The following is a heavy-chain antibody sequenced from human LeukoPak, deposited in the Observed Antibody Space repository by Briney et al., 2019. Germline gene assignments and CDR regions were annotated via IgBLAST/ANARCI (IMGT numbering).Heavy chain of an antibody. D-gene: IGHD3/OR15-3a*01. CDR2: IFYSGTT. J-gene: IGHJ1*01. CDR1: GASITRRDFF. CDR3: ARPGGLVEYFQH. Sequence: KTSETLSLTCSVSGASITRRDFFWNWIRQPPGKGLEWVGSIFYSGTTYYNSSLQSRVSISVDTSKSQFSLKLSSVTAADTAVYYCARPGGLVEYFQHWGQGTLVTVSS. V-gene: IGHV4-39*01.